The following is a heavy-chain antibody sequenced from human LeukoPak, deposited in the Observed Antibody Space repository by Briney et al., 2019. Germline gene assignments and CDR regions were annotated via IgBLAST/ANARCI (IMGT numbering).Heavy chain of an antibody. CDR1: GFTFSTYG. V-gene: IGHV3-33*06. CDR2: IWSDGGNK. Sequence: GGSLRLSCAASGFTFSTYGMHWVRQAPGKGLEWVAVIWSDGGNKYYADSVKGRFPISRDNSKNTLYLQMNSLRAEDTAVYYCAKDIALYSGTYYAFDVWGQGTMVTVSS. CDR3: AKDIALYSGTYYAFDV. D-gene: IGHD1-26*01. J-gene: IGHJ3*01.